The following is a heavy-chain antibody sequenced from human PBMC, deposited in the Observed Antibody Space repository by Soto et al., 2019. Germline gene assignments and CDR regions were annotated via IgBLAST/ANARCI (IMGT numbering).Heavy chain of an antibody. CDR2: INHSGST. Sequence: SETLSLTCAVYGGSFSGYYWSWIRQPPGKGLEWIGEINHSGSTNYNPSLKSRVTISVDTSKNQFSLKLSSVTAADTAVYYCARQRDYYGSGSPGDYYGMDVWGQGTTVTVSS. D-gene: IGHD3-10*01. V-gene: IGHV4-34*01. CDR1: GGSFSGYY. J-gene: IGHJ6*02. CDR3: ARQRDYYGSGSPGDYYGMDV.